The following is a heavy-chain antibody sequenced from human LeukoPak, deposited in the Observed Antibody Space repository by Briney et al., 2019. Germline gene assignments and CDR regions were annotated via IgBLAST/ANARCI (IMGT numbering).Heavy chain of an antibody. CDR1: GYTFTANY. Sequence: ASVKVSCKASGYTFTANYMHWVRQAPGQGLEWVGWINPNSGATKYAQNFQGRVTMTRDTSISTAYMELTNLRPDDTAVYYCARDRAGDAFDIWGQGTMVTVSA. D-gene: IGHD6-19*01. CDR2: INPNSGAT. J-gene: IGHJ3*02. V-gene: IGHV1-2*02. CDR3: ARDRAGDAFDI.